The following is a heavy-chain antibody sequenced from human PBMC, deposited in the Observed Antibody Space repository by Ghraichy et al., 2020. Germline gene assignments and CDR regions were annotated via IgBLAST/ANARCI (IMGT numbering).Heavy chain of an antibody. J-gene: IGHJ6*02. CDR2: INHSGST. CDR1: GGSFSGYY. Sequence: SETLSLTCAVYGGSFSGYYWSWIRQPPGKGLEWIGEINHSGSTNYNPSLKSRVTISVDTSKNQFSLKLSSVTVADTAVYYCARGPLIPYYCSGGSCYSTYYYGMDVWGQGTTVTVSS. V-gene: IGHV4-34*01. CDR3: ARGPLIPYYCSGGSCYSTYYYGMDV. D-gene: IGHD2-15*01.